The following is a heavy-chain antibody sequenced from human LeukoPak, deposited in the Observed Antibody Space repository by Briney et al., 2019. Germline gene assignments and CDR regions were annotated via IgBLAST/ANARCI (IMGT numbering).Heavy chain of an antibody. CDR3: ARVEAYCTRTSCHDY. D-gene: IGHD2-2*01. V-gene: IGHV1-18*01. Sequence: ASVKVSCKASGYTFTIYGISWVRQAPGQGLEWMGWISAYSGNRKYAQKLQGRVTMTTDTSTSTAYMELRSLRSDDTAVYYCARVEAYCTRTSCHDYWGQGTLVTVSS. CDR2: ISAYSGNR. J-gene: IGHJ4*02. CDR1: GYTFTIYG.